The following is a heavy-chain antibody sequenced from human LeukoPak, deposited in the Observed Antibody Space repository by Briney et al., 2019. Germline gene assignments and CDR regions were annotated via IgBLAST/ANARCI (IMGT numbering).Heavy chain of an antibody. J-gene: IGHJ4*02. D-gene: IGHD6-19*01. Sequence: GGSLRLSCAASGFTFSASDIYWVRQAAGKGLEWVGHIRNKDSNYATKSAASMKGRFSITRDASKTTVYLKMNSIKAEDTAVYYCLHWLVPFDDWGQGTLVTVS. CDR3: LHWLVPFDD. V-gene: IGHV3-73*01. CDR1: GFTFSASD. CDR2: IRNKDSNYAT.